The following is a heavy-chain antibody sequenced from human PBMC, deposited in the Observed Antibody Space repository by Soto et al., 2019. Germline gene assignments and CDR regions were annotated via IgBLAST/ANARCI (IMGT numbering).Heavy chain of an antibody. CDR3: ANAGYLGYASIKAY. D-gene: IGHD2-8*01. Sequence: QVQLVESGGGVVQPGTSLRLSCAASGFTFSDHGKHWVRQAPGKGLEWVTVISFDGSNKYYTGSVKGRFTISRDNSKNTVYLQMNSLRVEDTAVYYCANAGYLGYASIKAYWGQGTLVTVSS. J-gene: IGHJ4*02. CDR1: GFTFSDHG. V-gene: IGHV3-30*18. CDR2: ISFDGSNK.